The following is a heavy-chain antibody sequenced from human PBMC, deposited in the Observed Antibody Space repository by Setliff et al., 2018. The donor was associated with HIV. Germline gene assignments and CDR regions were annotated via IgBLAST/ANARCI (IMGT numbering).Heavy chain of an antibody. Sequence: KASETLSLTCTVSGGSISSGGYYWSWIRQPPGKGLESIGSIYYSGSTYYKPSLKSRVTISVDTSKNQFSLKLSSVTAADTAVYYCARQGQLGSEWGQGTLVTVSS. CDR3: ARQGQLGSE. V-gene: IGHV4-39*01. D-gene: IGHD1-1*01. CDR2: IYYSGST. CDR1: GGSISSGGYY. J-gene: IGHJ4*02.